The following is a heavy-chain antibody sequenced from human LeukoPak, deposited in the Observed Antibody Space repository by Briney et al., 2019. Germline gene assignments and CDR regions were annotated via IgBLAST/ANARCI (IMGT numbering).Heavy chain of an antibody. D-gene: IGHD6-13*01. CDR3: ARIAAAGTLWFDP. CDR2: ISAYNGNT. V-gene: IGHV1-18*01. J-gene: IGHJ5*02. CDR1: GYTFTSYG. Sequence: GASVKVSCKASGYTFTSYGISWVRQAPGQGLEWMGWISAYNGNTNYAQKLQGRVTVTTDTSTSTAYMELRRLRSDDTAVYYCARIAAAGTLWFDPWGQGTLVTVSS.